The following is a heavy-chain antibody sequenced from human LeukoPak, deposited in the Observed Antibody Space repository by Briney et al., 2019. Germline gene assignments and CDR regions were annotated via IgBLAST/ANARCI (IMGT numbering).Heavy chain of an antibody. CDR2: IYSGGST. CDR3: AGLIQLWLGVDP. J-gene: IGHJ5*02. CDR1: GFTVSSNY. D-gene: IGHD5-18*01. V-gene: IGHV3-66*01. Sequence: GGSLRLSCAASGFTVSSNYMSWVRQAPGKGLEWVSLIYSGGSTYYADSVKGRFTISRDNSKNTLYLQMNSLRAEDTAVYYWAGLIQLWLGVDPWGQGTLVTVSS.